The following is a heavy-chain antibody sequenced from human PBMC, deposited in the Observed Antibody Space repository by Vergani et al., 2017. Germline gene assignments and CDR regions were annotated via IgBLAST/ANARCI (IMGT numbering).Heavy chain of an antibody. Sequence: EVQLVESGGGLVQPGGSLRLSCAASGFTFSSYSMDWVRQAPGKGLEWVSYISSSSSTIYYADSVKGRFTISRDNAKNSLYLQMNSLRDEDTAVYYCASFTYYYDSSGYSHFDDWGQGTLVTVSS. CDR3: ASFTYYYDSSGYSHFDD. CDR2: ISSSSSTI. J-gene: IGHJ4*02. CDR1: GFTFSSYS. D-gene: IGHD3-22*01. V-gene: IGHV3-48*02.